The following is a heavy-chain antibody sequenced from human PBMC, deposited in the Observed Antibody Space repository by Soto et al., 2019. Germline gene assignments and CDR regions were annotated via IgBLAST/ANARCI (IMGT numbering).Heavy chain of an antibody. J-gene: IGHJ4*02. CDR3: ARGNRGYYDFWSGPNYFDY. D-gene: IGHD3-3*01. CDR1: GYTFTSYD. V-gene: IGHV1-8*01. Sequence: ASVKVSCKASGYTFTSYDINWVRQATGQGLEWMGWMNPNSGNTGYAQKFQGRVTMTRNTSISTAYMELSSLRSEDTAVYYCARGNRGYYDFWSGPNYFDYWGQGTLGTVS. CDR2: MNPNSGNT.